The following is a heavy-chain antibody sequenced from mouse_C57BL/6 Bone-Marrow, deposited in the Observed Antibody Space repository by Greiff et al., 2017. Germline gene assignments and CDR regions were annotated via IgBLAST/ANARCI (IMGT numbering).Heavy chain of an antibody. CDR3: ARWDGSSWFAY. Sequence: VQLQQSGPVLVKPGASVKMSCKASGYTFTDYYMNWVKQSHGKSLEWIGVINPYNGGTSYNQKFKGKATLTVDKSSSTAYMELNSLTSEDSAVYYCARWDGSSWFAYWGQGTLVTVSA. CDR2: INPYNGGT. CDR1: GYTFTDYY. D-gene: IGHD1-1*01. J-gene: IGHJ3*01. V-gene: IGHV1-19*01.